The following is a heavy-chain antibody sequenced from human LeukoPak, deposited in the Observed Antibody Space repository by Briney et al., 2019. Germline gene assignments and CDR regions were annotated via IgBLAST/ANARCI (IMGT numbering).Heavy chain of an antibody. CDR3: AREVKAYDKYYFDY. Sequence: SDTLSLTCTVSGGSISSSSYYWGWIRQPPGKGLEWIGSIYYSGSTYYNPSLKSRVTISVDTSKNQFSLKLSSVTAADTAVYYCAREVKAYDKYYFDYWGQGTLVTVSS. D-gene: IGHD1-1*01. V-gene: IGHV4-39*07. CDR2: IYYSGST. J-gene: IGHJ4*02. CDR1: GGSISSSSYY.